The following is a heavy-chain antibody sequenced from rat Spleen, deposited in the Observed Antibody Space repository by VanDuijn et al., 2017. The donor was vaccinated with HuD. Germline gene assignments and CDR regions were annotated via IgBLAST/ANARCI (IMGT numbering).Heavy chain of an antibody. D-gene: IGHD1-10*01. Sequence: EVQLVESGGGLVQPGRSLKLSCAASGFTFSNYYMAWVRQAPTKGLEWVASITNSGGSTYYRDSVKGRFTISRDNAKSTLYLQMDSLRSEDTATYYCTRETRNNNYVMDAWGQGASVTVSS. CDR3: TRETRNNNYVMDA. J-gene: IGHJ4*01. V-gene: IGHV5S23*01. CDR1: GFTFSNYY. CDR2: ITNSGGST.